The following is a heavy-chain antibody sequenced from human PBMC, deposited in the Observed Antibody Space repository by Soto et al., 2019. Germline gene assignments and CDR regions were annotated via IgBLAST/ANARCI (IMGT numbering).Heavy chain of an antibody. CDR1: GFTFSSCA. J-gene: IGHJ4*02. D-gene: IGHD6-6*01. Sequence: GGSLRLSCAASGFTFSSCAMSWVRQAPGKGLEWVSAISGSGGNTYYADSVRGRFTISRDNSKNTLYLQMNSLRAEDTAVYYCAKIDAARTHFDYWGQGTLVTVSS. CDR2: ISGSGGNT. V-gene: IGHV3-23*01. CDR3: AKIDAARTHFDY.